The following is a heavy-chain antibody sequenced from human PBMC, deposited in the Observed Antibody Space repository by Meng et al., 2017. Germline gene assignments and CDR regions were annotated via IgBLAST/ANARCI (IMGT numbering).Heavy chain of an antibody. V-gene: IGHV3-23*01. D-gene: IGHD1-26*01. J-gene: IGHJ4*02. CDR2: ISGSGGST. Sequence: LSLTCAASGFTFSSYAMSWVRQAPGKGLEWVSAISGSGGSTYYADSVKGRFTISRDNSKNTLYLQMNSLRAEDTAVYYCAKVGATSILFFFDYWGQGTLVTVSS. CDR1: GFTFSSYA. CDR3: AKVGATSILFFFDY.